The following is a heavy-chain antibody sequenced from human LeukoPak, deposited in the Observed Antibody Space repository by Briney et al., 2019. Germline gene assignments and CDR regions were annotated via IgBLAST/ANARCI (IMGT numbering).Heavy chain of an antibody. CDR1: GGSITTYN. V-gene: IGHV4-4*09. J-gene: IGHJ4*02. CDR2: IYSSGAT. D-gene: IGHD2-2*01. Sequence: PSETLSLTCTVSGGSITTYNWIWIRQTPGQALEWIGHIYSSGATKYNPSLKSRATILLDTSKNQLSLKLSSVSAADTAVYYCARRTQGPQLDEYVAYFFDHWGQGTQVTVSS. CDR3: ARRTQGPQLDEYVAYFFDH.